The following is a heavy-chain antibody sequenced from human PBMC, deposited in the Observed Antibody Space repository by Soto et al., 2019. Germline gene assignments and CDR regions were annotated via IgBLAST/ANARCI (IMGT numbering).Heavy chain of an antibody. D-gene: IGHD3-10*01. CDR3: ARGLAGSYQGYYFDY. J-gene: IGHJ4*02. CDR1: GGSISSYY. CDR2: IYYSGST. Sequence: NLSETLSLTCTVSGGSISSYYWSWIRQPPGKGLEWIGYIYYSGSTNYNPSLKSRVTISVDTSKNQFSLKLSSVTAADTAVYYCARGLAGSYQGYYFDYWGQGTLVTVSS. V-gene: IGHV4-59*01.